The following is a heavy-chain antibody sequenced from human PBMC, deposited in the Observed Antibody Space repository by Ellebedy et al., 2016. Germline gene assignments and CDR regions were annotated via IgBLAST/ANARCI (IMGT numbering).Heavy chain of an antibody. V-gene: IGHV3-48*04. CDR2: ISSSSSTI. D-gene: IGHD2-2*01. CDR1: GFTFSNYA. J-gene: IGHJ6*03. Sequence: GESLKISXVASGFTFSNYAIHWVRQAPGKGLEWVSYISSSSSTIYYADSVKGRFTISRDNAKNSLYLQMNSLRAEDTALYYCAKDGDCSRTTAARCYYYYMDVWGKGTTVTVSS. CDR3: AKDGDCSRTTAARCYYYYMDV.